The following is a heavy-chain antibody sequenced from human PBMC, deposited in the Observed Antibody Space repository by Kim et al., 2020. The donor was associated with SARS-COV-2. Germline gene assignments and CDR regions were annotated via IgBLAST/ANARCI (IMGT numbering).Heavy chain of an antibody. V-gene: IGHV4-39*01. CDR3: ARRYYYGSGSYFDWFDP. CDR1: GGSISSSSYY. D-gene: IGHD3-10*01. Sequence: SETLSLTCTVSGGSISSSSYYWGWIRQPPGKGLEWIGSIYYSGSTYYNPSLNSRVTISVDTSKNQFSLKLSSVTAADTAVYYCARRYYYGSGSYFDWFDPWGQGTLVTVSS. J-gene: IGHJ5*02. CDR2: IYYSGST.